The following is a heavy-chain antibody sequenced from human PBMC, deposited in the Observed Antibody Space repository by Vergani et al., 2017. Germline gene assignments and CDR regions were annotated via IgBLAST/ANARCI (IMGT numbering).Heavy chain of an antibody. J-gene: IGHJ6*02. V-gene: IGHV3-72*01. D-gene: IGHD4-23*01. CDR2: IRNKANDYTT. CDR3: ANTRYPNCKCGNSYSDYCGFDL. Sequence: EVQLMESGGGLVQPGGSLRLSCAASGFTFSDHYMDWVRQAPGKGLEWVGRIRNKANDYTTQYATSVKGRFTISRDDSKRFLYLQMNSLRVEDTDIYYCANTRYPNCKCGNSYSDYCGFDLWGQGTTVTVSS. CDR1: GFTFSDHY.